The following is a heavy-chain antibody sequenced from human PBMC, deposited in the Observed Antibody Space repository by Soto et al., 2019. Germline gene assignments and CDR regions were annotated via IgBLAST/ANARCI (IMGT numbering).Heavy chain of an antibody. Sequence: ASRKVSCKASGYTFSSYCISWVGQGPGQGLEWMGWISAYNGNTNYAQKLQGRVTMTTDASTSTAYMELRSLRSDDTAVYYCARAVRDKLERRPFDIWGQGTMVTVS. J-gene: IGHJ3*02. D-gene: IGHD1-1*01. CDR3: ARAVRDKLERRPFDI. V-gene: IGHV1-18*01. CDR1: GYTFSSYC. CDR2: ISAYNGNT.